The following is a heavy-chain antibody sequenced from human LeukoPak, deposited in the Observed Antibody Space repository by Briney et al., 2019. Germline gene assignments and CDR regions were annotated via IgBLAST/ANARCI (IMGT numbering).Heavy chain of an antibody. CDR3: AKDRETYEYTFDY. Sequence: PGKSLRLSCAASGFSFSTYGIHWVRQAPGKGLEWVAVMWYDGSKDYYAASVKGRFTISRDTSKNTLYLQMNNLRAEDTAVYYCAKDRETYEYTFDYWGQGTLVTVSS. CDR2: MWYDGSKD. D-gene: IGHD6-6*01. J-gene: IGHJ4*02. V-gene: IGHV3-33*06. CDR1: GFSFSTYG.